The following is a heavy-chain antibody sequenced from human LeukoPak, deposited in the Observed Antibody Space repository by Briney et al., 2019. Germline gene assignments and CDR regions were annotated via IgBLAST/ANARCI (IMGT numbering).Heavy chain of an antibody. CDR1: GGSFSGYY. CDR2: INHSGST. CDR3: ASIAAAAHNWFDP. Sequence: PSETLSLTCAVYGGSFSGYYWSWIRQPPGKGLEWIGEINHSGSTNYNPSLKSRVTISVDTSKNQFSLKLSSVTAADTAVYYCASIAAAAHNWFDPWGQGTLVTVSS. D-gene: IGHD6-13*01. J-gene: IGHJ5*02. V-gene: IGHV4-34*01.